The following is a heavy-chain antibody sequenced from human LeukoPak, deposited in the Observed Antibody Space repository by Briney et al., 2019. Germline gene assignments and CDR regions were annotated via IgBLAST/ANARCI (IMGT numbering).Heavy chain of an antibody. Sequence: GESLTLSCAASGFTFSSYGMHWVRQPPGKGLEWVAVIWYDGSNKYYADSVKGRFTISRDNSNKTLYMQMNSLRAEDTAVYYCARLSVDTARDPADAFDIWGQGTMVTVSS. CDR1: GFTFSSYG. J-gene: IGHJ3*02. D-gene: IGHD5-18*01. CDR3: ARLSVDTARDPADAFDI. CDR2: IWYDGSNK. V-gene: IGHV3-33*01.